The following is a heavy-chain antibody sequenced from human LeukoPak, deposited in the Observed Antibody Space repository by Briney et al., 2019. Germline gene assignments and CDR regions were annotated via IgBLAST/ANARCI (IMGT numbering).Heavy chain of an antibody. J-gene: IGHJ4*02. CDR3: ARGKDLWSGSRGLDY. D-gene: IGHD3-3*01. CDR1: GGSISSGGYC. CDR2: IYYSGST. Sequence: SQTLSLTCTVSGGSISSGGYCWSWIRQHPGKGLEWIGYIYYSGSTYYNPSLKSRMTISVDTSKNQFSLNLSSVTAADTAVYYCARGKDLWSGSRGLDYWGQGTLVTVSS. V-gene: IGHV4-31*03.